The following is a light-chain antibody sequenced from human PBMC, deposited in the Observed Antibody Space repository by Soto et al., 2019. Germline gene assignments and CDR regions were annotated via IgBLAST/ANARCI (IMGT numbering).Light chain of an antibody. J-gene: IGKJ1*01. CDR1: QSVSSGY. V-gene: IGKV3-20*01. Sequence: DIVLTQSPGTLSLSPGERATLSCRASQSVSSGYLAWYQQKPGQAPRLLIYGASSRATGIPDRFSGSGSGTDFTLTISRLEPEDFAVYYCQQYSSSPATFGHGTKVEIK. CDR2: GAS. CDR3: QQYSSSPAT.